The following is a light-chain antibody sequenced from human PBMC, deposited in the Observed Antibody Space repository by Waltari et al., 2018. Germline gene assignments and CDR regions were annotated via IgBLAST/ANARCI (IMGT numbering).Light chain of an antibody. CDR3: QQYNNYSV. CDR2: KAS. Sequence: DIQMTQSPSTLSASVGDRVTITCRASQSISTWLDWYQQKPGKAPKLLIYKASTLESGVPSRFSGSGSGTEFTLTISSLQPDDFATYYCQQYNNYSVFGQGTKVEIK. V-gene: IGKV1-5*03. J-gene: IGKJ1*01. CDR1: QSISTW.